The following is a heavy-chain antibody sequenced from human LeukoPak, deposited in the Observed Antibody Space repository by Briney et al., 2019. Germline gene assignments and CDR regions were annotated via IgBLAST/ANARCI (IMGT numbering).Heavy chain of an antibody. Sequence: GASVKVSCKASGYTFTSYYMHWVRQAPGQGLEWMGIINPSGGSTSYAQKFQGRVNMTRDMSTSTVYMELSSLRSEDTAVYYCARGSITMIVVVRDAFDIWGQGTMVTVSS. CDR3: ARGSITMIVVVRDAFDI. J-gene: IGHJ3*02. D-gene: IGHD3-22*01. CDR1: GYTFTSYY. V-gene: IGHV1-46*01. CDR2: INPSGGST.